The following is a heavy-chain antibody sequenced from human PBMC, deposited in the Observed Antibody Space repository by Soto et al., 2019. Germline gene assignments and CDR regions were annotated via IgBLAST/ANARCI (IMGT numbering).Heavy chain of an antibody. V-gene: IGHV4-59*08. Sequence: GSLRLSCAASGFTFSSYSMNWVRQAPGRGLEXIGXXXXSGDXYXXPXXXSRTTISIVASKNHFSLNLGSVTAADKAVYYCARGGVAPAAVVDSWGQGTLATVSS. CDR3: ARGGVAPAAVVDS. D-gene: IGHD2-2*01. J-gene: IGHJ4*02. CDR1: GFTFSSYS. CDR2: XXXSGDX.